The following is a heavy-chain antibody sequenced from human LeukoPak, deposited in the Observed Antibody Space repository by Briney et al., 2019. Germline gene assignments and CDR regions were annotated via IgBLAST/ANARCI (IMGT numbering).Heavy chain of an antibody. J-gene: IGHJ4*02. CDR3: ASGGSYDYYFDY. D-gene: IGHD2-15*01. Sequence: SETLSLTCSVSIGSISSSKWWSWVRQSPVKGLEWIGSIYYSGSTYYDPSLKSRVTISVDTSKNQFSLKLSSVTAADTAVYYCASGGSYDYYFDYWGQGTLVTVSS. CDR1: IGSISSSKW. CDR2: IYYSGST. V-gene: IGHV4-4*02.